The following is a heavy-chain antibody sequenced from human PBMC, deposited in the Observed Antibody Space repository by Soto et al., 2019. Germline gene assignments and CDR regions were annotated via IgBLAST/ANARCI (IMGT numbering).Heavy chain of an antibody. Sequence: SETLSLTCTVSGGSISSSSYYWGWIRQPPGKGLEWIGNIYYSGYTYYNPSLKSRVTISVDTSKNQFSLKLSSVTAADTAVYYCARRRAAAGNYYYYYGMDVWGQGTTVT. V-gene: IGHV4-39*01. D-gene: IGHD6-13*01. CDR1: GGSISSSSYY. CDR3: ARRRAAAGNYYYYYGMDV. CDR2: IYYSGYT. J-gene: IGHJ6*02.